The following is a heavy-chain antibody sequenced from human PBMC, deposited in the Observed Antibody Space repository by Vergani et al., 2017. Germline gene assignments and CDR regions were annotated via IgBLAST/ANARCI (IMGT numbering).Heavy chain of an antibody. CDR1: GFKFGDYA. D-gene: IGHD3-3*01. Sequence: EVQLVESGGGMVQPGRSLRLSCGASGFKFGDYAMHWVRQAPGKGLEWVSGISWNSGRTDYADSVKGRFIISRDNAKKSLSLIMNSLRPEDTALYYCVRDLDWSPINCYHGFDPWGQGTLVTVSS. CDR2: ISWNSGRT. CDR3: VRDLDWSPINCYHGFDP. V-gene: IGHV3-9*01. J-gene: IGHJ5*02.